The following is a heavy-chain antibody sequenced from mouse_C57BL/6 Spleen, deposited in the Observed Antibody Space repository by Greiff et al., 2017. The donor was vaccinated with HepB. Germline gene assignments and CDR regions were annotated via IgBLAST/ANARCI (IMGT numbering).Heavy chain of an antibody. CDR3: TRFHYDYLYAMDY. Sequence: VQLQESGAELVRPGASVTLSCKASGYTFTDYEMHWVKQTPVHGLEWIGAIDPETGGTAYNQKFKGKAILTADKSSSTAYMELRSLTSEDSAVYYCTRFHYDYLYAMDYWGQGTSVTVSS. CDR1: GYTFTDYE. V-gene: IGHV1-15*01. CDR2: IDPETGGT. D-gene: IGHD2-4*01. J-gene: IGHJ4*01.